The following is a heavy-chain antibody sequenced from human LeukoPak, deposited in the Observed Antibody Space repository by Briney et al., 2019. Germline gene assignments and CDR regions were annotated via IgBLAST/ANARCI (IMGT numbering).Heavy chain of an antibody. CDR2: VIPILGTT. CDR1: GATFSSSA. D-gene: IGHD1-26*01. J-gene: IGHJ4*02. CDR3: ARDDASATMGFDS. V-gene: IGHV1-69*05. Sequence: SVKVSCKASGATFSSSAISWVRRAPGQGLEWRGGVIPILGTTNYAQKFQDRVSITTDESTSTAYLELSSLRSVDTAVYYCARDDASATMGFDSWGQGTLVTVSS.